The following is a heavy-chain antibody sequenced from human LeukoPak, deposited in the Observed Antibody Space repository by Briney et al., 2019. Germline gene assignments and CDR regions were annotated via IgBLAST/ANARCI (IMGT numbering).Heavy chain of an antibody. Sequence: SETLSLTCTVSGESINSFYWSWIRQPAGKGLEWIGRIYSSGSTNYSPSLKSRVTRSVDTSKNQFSLKLSSVTAADTAVYYCARDVVAAAGSFDYWGQGTQVTVSS. D-gene: IGHD6-13*01. CDR1: GESINSFY. J-gene: IGHJ4*02. CDR2: IYSSGST. V-gene: IGHV4-4*07. CDR3: ARDVVAAAGSFDY.